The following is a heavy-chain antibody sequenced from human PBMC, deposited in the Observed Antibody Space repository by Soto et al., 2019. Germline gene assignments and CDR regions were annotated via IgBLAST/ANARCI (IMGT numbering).Heavy chain of an antibody. CDR1: GFTFSSYG. D-gene: IGHD5-12*01. CDR3: AKYGRCSARCHGYNMAYLAY. V-gene: IGHV3-30*18. Sequence: GRSLRLSCAASGFTFSSYGMHWVRQAPGKGLERVAVISYDGSNKYYADSVKGRFTISRDNSKNTLYLQMNSLRAEDTAVYYCAKYGRCSARCHGYNMAYLAYWGQGTLVTVSS. CDR2: ISYDGSNK. J-gene: IGHJ4*02.